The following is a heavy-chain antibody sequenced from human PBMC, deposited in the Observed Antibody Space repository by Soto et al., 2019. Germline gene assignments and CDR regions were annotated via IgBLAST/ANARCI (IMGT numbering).Heavy chain of an antibody. V-gene: IGHV3-23*01. CDR3: AKDLARVGLLFDY. CDR2: ISGSGGST. D-gene: IGHD3-10*01. J-gene: IGHJ4*02. CDR1: GFTFSSYA. Sequence: EVQLLESGGGLVQPGGSLRLSCAASGFTFSSYAMSWVRQAPGKGLEWVSAISGSGGSTYYADSVKGRFTISRDNSKNTLYLQMNILRAEDTAVYYCAKDLARVGLLFDYWGQGTLVTVSS.